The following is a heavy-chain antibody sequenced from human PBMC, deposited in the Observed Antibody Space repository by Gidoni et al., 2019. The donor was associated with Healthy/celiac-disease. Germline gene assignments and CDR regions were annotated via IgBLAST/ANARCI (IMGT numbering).Heavy chain of an antibody. CDR1: GFAFRGPS. V-gene: IGHV3-21*01. Sequence: EVQLVESGGGLVKPGGSLSLSCAASGFAFRGPSLIWGRLAQGKGLECVSSSSSSSSDRYYDDAVKGRVTISRDNAKNSLYLQMNSLRAEDKAVYYCARDLIDYYDSSGYSPFDYWGQGTLVTVSS. CDR2: SSSSSSDR. CDR3: ARDLIDYYDSSGYSPFDY. D-gene: IGHD3-22*01. J-gene: IGHJ4*02.